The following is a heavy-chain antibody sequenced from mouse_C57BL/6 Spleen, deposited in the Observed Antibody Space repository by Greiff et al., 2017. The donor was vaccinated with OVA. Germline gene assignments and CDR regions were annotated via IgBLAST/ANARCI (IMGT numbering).Heavy chain of an antibody. Sequence: EVKLMESGGGLVQPGGSLKLSCAASGFTFSDYGMAWVRQAPRKGPEWVAFISNLAYSIYYADTVTGRFTISRENAKNTLYLEMSSLRSEDTAMYYCARRGDYPLAMDYWGQGTSVTVSS. CDR1: GFTFSDYG. CDR3: ARRGDYPLAMDY. CDR2: ISNLAYSI. V-gene: IGHV5-15*04. D-gene: IGHD2-4*01. J-gene: IGHJ4*01.